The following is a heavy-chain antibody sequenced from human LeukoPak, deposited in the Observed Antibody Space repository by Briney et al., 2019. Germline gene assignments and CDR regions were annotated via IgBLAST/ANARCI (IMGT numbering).Heavy chain of an antibody. D-gene: IGHD2-2*02. CDR1: GFTFSSYA. CDR3: AKDPPPLPAAIKIQLWSPGY. CDR2: ISGSGGST. Sequence: GGSLRLSCAASGFTFSSYAMSWVRQAPGKGLEWVSAISGSGGSTYYADSVKGRFTISRDNSKNTLYLQMNSLRAEDTAVYYCAKDPPPLPAAIKIQLWSPGYWGQGTLVTVSS. J-gene: IGHJ4*02. V-gene: IGHV3-23*01.